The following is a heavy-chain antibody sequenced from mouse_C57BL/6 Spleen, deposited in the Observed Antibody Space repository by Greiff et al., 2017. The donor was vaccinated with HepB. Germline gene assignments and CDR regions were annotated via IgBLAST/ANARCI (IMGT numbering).Heavy chain of an antibody. J-gene: IGHJ2*01. CDR1: GFSFTSYG. CDR3: ATLLPLFDY. V-gene: IGHV2-2*01. CDR2: IWSGGST. Sequence: QVQLKESGPGLVQPSQCLSITCTVSGFSFTSYGVHWVRQSPGKGLEWLGVIWSGGSTDYNAAFISRLSISKDNSKSQVFFKRNSLQADDTAIYYGATLLPLFDYWGQGTTLTVSS. D-gene: IGHD2-1*01.